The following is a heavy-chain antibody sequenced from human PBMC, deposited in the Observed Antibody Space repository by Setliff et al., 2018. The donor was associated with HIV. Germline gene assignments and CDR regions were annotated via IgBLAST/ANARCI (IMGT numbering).Heavy chain of an antibody. D-gene: IGHD6-19*01. Sequence: GGSLRLSCTASGFTFSRHAMTWVRQAPGKGLEWVSTIPSNSEYTIYADSVEGRFTISRDNNKNTLYLQMNSLRAEDTAVYYRAKDQEWLVEVEGDALHIWGQGTMVTVSS. CDR2: IPSNSEYT. J-gene: IGHJ3*02. V-gene: IGHV3-23*01. CDR1: GFTFSRHA. CDR3: AKDQEWLVEVEGDALHI.